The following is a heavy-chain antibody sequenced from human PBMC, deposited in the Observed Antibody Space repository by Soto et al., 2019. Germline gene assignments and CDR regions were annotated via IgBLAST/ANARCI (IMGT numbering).Heavy chain of an antibody. V-gene: IGHV1-8*01. J-gene: IGHJ5*02. CDR3: ARDRQWLVHDWFDP. D-gene: IGHD6-19*01. CDR2: MNPNSGNT. Sequence: QVQLVQSGAEVKKPGASVKVSCKASGYTFTSYDINWVRQATGQGLEWMGWMNPNSGNTGYAQKFQGRVTMTRNTSISTAYMELSSLRFEDTAVYYCARDRQWLVHDWFDPWGQGTLVTVSS. CDR1: GYTFTSYD.